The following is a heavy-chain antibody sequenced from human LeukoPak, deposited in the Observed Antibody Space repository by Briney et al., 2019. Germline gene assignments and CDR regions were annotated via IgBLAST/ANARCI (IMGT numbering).Heavy chain of an antibody. D-gene: IGHD3-10*01. CDR2: ISGSGGST. CDR1: GFTLSSYA. J-gene: IGHJ6*02. CDR3: AKASPKSLLWFGELLARGYYGMDV. Sequence: GGSLRLSCAASGFTLSSYAMSWVRQAPGKGLEWVSAISGSGGSTYYADSVKGRFTISRDNSKNTLYLQMNSLRAEDTAVYYCAKASPKSLLWFGELLARGYYGMDVWGQGTTVTVSS. V-gene: IGHV3-23*01.